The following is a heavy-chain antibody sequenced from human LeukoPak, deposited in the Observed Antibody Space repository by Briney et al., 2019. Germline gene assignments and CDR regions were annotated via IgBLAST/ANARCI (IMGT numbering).Heavy chain of an antibody. CDR1: GFTFYDYA. J-gene: IGHJ4*02. V-gene: IGHV3-9*01. CDR2: ISWNSGSI. CDR3: AKDLSYIAVAGPLDY. D-gene: IGHD6-19*01. Sequence: PGRSLRLSCAASGFTFYDYAMHWVRQAPGKGLEWVSGISWNSGSIGYADSVKGRFTISRDNAKNSLYLQMNSLRAEDTALYYCAKDLSYIAVAGPLDYWGQGTLVTVSS.